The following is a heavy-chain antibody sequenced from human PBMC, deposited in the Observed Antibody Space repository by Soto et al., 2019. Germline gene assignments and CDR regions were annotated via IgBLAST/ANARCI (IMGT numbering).Heavy chain of an antibody. CDR3: ARDPTKLLLWFVQPFDY. D-gene: IGHD3-10*01. CDR2: ISYDGSNK. J-gene: IGHJ4*02. Sequence: GGSLRLSCAASGFTFSSYAMHWVRQAPGKGLEWVAVISYDGSNKYYADSVKGRFTISRDNSKNTLYLQMNSLRAEDTAVYYCARDPTKLLLWFVQPFDYWGQGTLVTVSS. V-gene: IGHV3-30-3*01. CDR1: GFTFSSYA.